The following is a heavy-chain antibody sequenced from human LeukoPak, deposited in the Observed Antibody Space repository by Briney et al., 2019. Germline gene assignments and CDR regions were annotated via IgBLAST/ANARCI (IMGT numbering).Heavy chain of an antibody. J-gene: IGHJ6*04. Sequence: GESLKISCKGSGYSFTSYWISWVRQVPGKGLEWMGRIDHSESYTNYSPSLQGHVTISADKSVSTAYLQWSSLKASDTAMYYCAREPAGMASIWYYHGIDVWGKGTTVTVSS. CDR3: AREPAGMASIWYYHGIDV. CDR1: GYSFTSYW. D-gene: IGHD5-24*01. V-gene: IGHV5-10-1*01. CDR2: IDHSESYT.